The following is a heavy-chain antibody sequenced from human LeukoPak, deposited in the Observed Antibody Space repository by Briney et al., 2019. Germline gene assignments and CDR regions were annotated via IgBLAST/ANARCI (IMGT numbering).Heavy chain of an antibody. J-gene: IGHJ3*02. CDR1: GGSISSCY. V-gene: IGHV4-4*07. CDR3: AREGHYDFWSGADAFDI. CDR2: IYTSGST. D-gene: IGHD3-3*01. Sequence: SETLSLTCTVSGGSISSCYWSWIRQPAGKGLEWIGRIYTSGSTNYNPSLKSRVTMSVDTSKNQFSLKLSSVTAADTAVYYCAREGHYDFWSGADAFDIWGQGTMVTVSS.